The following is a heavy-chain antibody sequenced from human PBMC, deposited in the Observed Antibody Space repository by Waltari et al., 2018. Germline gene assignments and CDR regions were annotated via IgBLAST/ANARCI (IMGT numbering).Heavy chain of an antibody. CDR3: ARTGNDFWSGYYFDF. D-gene: IGHD3-3*01. Sequence: QVQLVQSGAEVKKPGASVEVSCKASGYTFTGYYMHWVRQAPGQGLEWMGWINPNSGGTNYAQKFQGRVTMTRDTSISTAYMELIRLRSDDTAVYYCARTGNDFWSGYYFDFWGQGTLVIVSS. CDR2: INPNSGGT. J-gene: IGHJ4*02. CDR1: GYTFTGYY. V-gene: IGHV1-2*02.